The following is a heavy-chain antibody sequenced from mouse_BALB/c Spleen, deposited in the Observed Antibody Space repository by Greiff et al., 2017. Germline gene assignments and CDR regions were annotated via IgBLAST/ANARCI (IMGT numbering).Heavy chain of an antibody. CDR3: ARDREAYYGYSWFAY. J-gene: IGHJ3*01. Sequence: DVHLVESGGGLVKPGGSLKLSCAASGFTFSDYYMYWVRQTPEKRLEWVATISDGGSYTYYPDSVKGRFTISRDNAKNNLYLQMSSLKSEDTAMYYCARDREAYYGYSWFAYWGQGTLVTVSA. CDR1: GFTFSDYY. V-gene: IGHV5-4*02. D-gene: IGHD2-9*01. CDR2: ISDGGSYT.